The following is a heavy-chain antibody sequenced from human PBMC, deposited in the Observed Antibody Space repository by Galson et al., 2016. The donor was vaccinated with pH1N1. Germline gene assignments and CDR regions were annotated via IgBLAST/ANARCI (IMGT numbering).Heavy chain of an antibody. CDR1: RFPLSTSGVC. CDR2: IDLDDDQ. D-gene: IGHD4-17*01. CDR3: SRFNYGDYANYFDY. J-gene: IGHJ4*02. V-gene: IGHV2-70*20. Sequence: PALVKPTQTLTLTCTFSRFPLSTSGVCVSWVRQPPGKALEWLALIDLDDDQYYSTSLKTRLTISKDTSKNQVVLTMTNIDPVDTAKYYCSRFNYGDYANYFDYWGQGTLVTVSS.